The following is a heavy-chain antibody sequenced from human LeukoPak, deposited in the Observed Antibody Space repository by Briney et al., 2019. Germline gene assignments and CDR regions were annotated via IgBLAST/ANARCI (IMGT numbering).Heavy chain of an antibody. V-gene: IGHV4-31*03. CDR2: IYYSGST. J-gene: IGHJ4*02. CDR3: ARGGSTSRPNFDY. Sequence: SETLSLTCTVSGGSISSGGYYWSWIRQHPGKGLEWIGYIYYSGSTYYNPSLKSRVTISVDTSKNQFSLKLSSVTAADTAVYYCARGGSTSRPNFDYWGQGTLVTVSS. D-gene: IGHD2-2*01. CDR1: GGSISSGGYY.